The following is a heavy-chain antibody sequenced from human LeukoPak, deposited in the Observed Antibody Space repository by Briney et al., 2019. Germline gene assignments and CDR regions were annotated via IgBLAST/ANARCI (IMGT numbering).Heavy chain of an antibody. V-gene: IGHV3-11*06. CDR1: GFTFSDYY. Sequence: PGGSLRLSCAASGFTFSDYYMSWIRQAPGKGLEWISYISSSSSYTNYADSVKGRLTISRDNAKTSLYLQMNNLRAEDTAVYYCARVVAVTSYYFDYWGRGNLDTVSS. CDR3: ARVVAVTSYYFDY. D-gene: IGHD2-21*02. CDR2: ISSSSSYT. J-gene: IGHJ4*02.